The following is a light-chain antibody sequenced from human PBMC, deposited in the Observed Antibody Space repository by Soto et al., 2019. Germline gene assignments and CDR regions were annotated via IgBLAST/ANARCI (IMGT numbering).Light chain of an antibody. Sequence: EIVLTQSPGTLSLSPGDRATLSCRASQSFSTSYLAWYQHKPGQAPGLLIYNTFTRATGIPDRFSGSGSGTDFTLTISRLEPEDFAVYYCQQYGGSPFTFGPGTKVDIK. V-gene: IGKV3-20*01. CDR1: QSFSTSY. CDR3: QQYGGSPFT. J-gene: IGKJ3*01. CDR2: NTF.